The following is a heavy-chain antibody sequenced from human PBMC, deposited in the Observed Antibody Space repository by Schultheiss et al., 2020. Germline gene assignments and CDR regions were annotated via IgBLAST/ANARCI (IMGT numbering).Heavy chain of an antibody. V-gene: IGHV5-51*01. CDR3: ARPDNYYDSSGYYYGTPHFAY. D-gene: IGHD3-22*01. J-gene: IGHJ4*02. Sequence: GESLKISCKGSGYSFTSYWIGWVRQMPGKGLEWMGIIYPGDSDTRYSPSFQGQVTISADKSISTAYLQWSSLKASDTAMYYCARPDNYYDSSGYYYGTPHFAYWGQGTLVTVSS. CDR1: GYSFTSYW. CDR2: IYPGDSDT.